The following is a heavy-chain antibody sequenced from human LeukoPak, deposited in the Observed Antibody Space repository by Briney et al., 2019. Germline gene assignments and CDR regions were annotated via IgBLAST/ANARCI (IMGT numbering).Heavy chain of an antibody. Sequence: PSETLSLTCTVSGGSISSRSHYWGWIRQPPGKGLEWIGSINYSGTTYYNPSLRSRVTISVDTSKNQFSLKLTSLTATDTAVYYCASQPTTEIGIDYWGQGTLVTVSS. CDR2: INYSGTT. CDR3: ASQPTTEIGIDY. V-gene: IGHV4-39*01. J-gene: IGHJ4*02. D-gene: IGHD4-11*01. CDR1: GGSISSRSHY.